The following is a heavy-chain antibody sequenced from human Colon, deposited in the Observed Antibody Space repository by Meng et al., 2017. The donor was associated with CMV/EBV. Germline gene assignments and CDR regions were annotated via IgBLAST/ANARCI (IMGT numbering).Heavy chain of an antibody. Sequence: SCTVSGGSISPHYWSWIRQPPGKGLEWMGYVFHRGTTNYNISLKGRLTISVDTSKNQLFLKLTSVTAADTAVYYCAKEGADNWFDPWGPGIQVTVSS. CDR1: GGSISPHY. V-gene: IGHV4-59*11. CDR2: VFHRGTT. D-gene: IGHD4/OR15-4a*01. J-gene: IGHJ5*02. CDR3: AKEGADNWFDP.